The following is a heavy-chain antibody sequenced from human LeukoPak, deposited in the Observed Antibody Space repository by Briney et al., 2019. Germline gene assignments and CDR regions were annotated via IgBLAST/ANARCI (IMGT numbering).Heavy chain of an antibody. CDR3: ARPKLLWFDKYPDAFDI. Sequence: GESLQISCKGSGYSFTSYWIGWVRQMPGKGLEWMGIIYPGDSDTRYSPSFQGQVTISADKSISTAYLQWSSLKASDTAMYYCARPKLLWFDKYPDAFDIWGQGTMVTVSS. CDR1: GYSFTSYW. CDR2: IYPGDSDT. J-gene: IGHJ3*02. V-gene: IGHV5-51*01. D-gene: IGHD3-10*01.